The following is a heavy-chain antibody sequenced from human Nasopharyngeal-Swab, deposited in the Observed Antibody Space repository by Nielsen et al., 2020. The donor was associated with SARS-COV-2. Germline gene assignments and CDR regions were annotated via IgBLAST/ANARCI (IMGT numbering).Heavy chain of an antibody. J-gene: IGHJ4*02. CDR1: GFTFSSYG. V-gene: IGHV3-33*01. D-gene: IGHD1-26*01. CDR2: IWYDGSNK. Sequence: GESLKISCAASGFTFSSYGMHWVRQAPGKGLEWVAVIWYDGSNKYYADSVKGRFTISRDNSKNTLYLQMNSLRAEDTAVYYCARGGSGSYPFGDWGQGTLVTVSS. CDR3: ARGGSGSYPFGD.